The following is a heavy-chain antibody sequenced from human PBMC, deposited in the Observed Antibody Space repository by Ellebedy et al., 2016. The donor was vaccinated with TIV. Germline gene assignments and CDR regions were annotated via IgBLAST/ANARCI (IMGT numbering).Heavy chain of an antibody. V-gene: IGHV3-30*18. J-gene: IGHJ4*02. CDR2: ISFDETDK. CDR3: AKDNEGYCTGGTCHYPGS. Sequence: GESLKISXAASGFIFKSYGMHWVRQAPGKGLEWVAFISFDETDKYYADSVKGRFTISRDNSKNTMFLQMNSLRAEDTAVYHCAKDNEGYCTGGTCHYPGSWGQGTLVTVSS. CDR1: GFIFKSYG. D-gene: IGHD2-8*02.